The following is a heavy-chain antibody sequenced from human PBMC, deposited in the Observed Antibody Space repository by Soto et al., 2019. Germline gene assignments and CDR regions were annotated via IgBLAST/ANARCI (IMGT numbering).Heavy chain of an antibody. J-gene: IGHJ6*02. CDR2: IFSDNER. D-gene: IGHD3-9*01. V-gene: IGHV2-26*01. CDR1: GFSLTTGKMG. Sequence: SGPTLVNPTATLPLTCTVSGFSLTTGKMGVSWIRQPPGKALEWLAHIFSDNERSYSTSLQGRLTISKDTSGSQVVLSMTNVDPVDTATYYCARMKVDSYQFYYAMDVWGQGTTVTSP. CDR3: ARMKVDSYQFYYAMDV.